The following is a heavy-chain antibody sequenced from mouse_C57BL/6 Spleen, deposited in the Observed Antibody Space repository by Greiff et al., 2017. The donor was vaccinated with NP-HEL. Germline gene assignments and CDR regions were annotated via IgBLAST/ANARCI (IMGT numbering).Heavy chain of an antibody. D-gene: IGHD2-4*01. CDR1: GFTFSSYA. CDR2: ISDGGSYT. CDR3: ARDHDYDGWFAY. Sequence: DVHLVESGGGLVKPGGSLKLSCAASGFTFSSYAMSWVRQTPEKRLEWVATISDGGSYTYYPDNVKCRFTISRDNAKNNLYLQMSHLKSEDTAMYYCARDHDYDGWFAYWGQGTLVTVSA. V-gene: IGHV5-4*01. J-gene: IGHJ3*01.